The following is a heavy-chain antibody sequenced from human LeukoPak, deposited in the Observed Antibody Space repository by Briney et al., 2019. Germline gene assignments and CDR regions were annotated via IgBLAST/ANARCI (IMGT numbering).Heavy chain of an antibody. V-gene: IGHV1-46*01. CDR2: INPSGGST. Sequence: ASVKVSCKASGYTFTSYYMHWVRQAPGQGLEWMGIINPSGGSTSYAQKFQGRVTMTRDTSTSTVYMELSSLRFEDTAVYYCASLPYSSGHPKSPLPDYWGQGTLVTVSS. D-gene: IGHD6-25*01. CDR1: GYTFTSYY. CDR3: ASLPYSSGHPKSPLPDY. J-gene: IGHJ4*02.